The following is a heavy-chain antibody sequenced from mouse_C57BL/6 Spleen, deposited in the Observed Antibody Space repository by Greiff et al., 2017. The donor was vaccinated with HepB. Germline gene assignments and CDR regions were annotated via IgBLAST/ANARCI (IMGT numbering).Heavy chain of an antibody. CDR3: ARVNWDDYYFDY. J-gene: IGHJ2*01. D-gene: IGHD4-1*01. CDR1: GYAFSSSW. Sequence: VQLQQPGPELVKPGASVKISCKASGYAFSSSWMNWVKQRPGKGLEWIGRIYPGDGDTNYNGKFKGKATLTADKSSSTAYMQLSSLTSEDSAVYFCARVNWDDYYFDYWGQGTTLTVSS. CDR2: IYPGDGDT. V-gene: IGHV1-82*01.